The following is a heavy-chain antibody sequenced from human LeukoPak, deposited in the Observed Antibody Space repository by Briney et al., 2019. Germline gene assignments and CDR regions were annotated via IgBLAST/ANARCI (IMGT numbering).Heavy chain of an antibody. J-gene: IGHJ4*02. D-gene: IGHD6-19*01. CDR3: ARATRQWLVRYYFDY. V-gene: IGHV3-21*01. CDR2: ISSSSSYI. CDR1: GFSFSNYA. Sequence: GGSLRLSCAASGFSFSNYAMSWVRQAPGKGLEWVSSISSSSSYIYYADSVKGRFTISRDNAKNSLYLQMNSLRAEDTAVYYCARATRQWLVRYYFDYWGQGTLVTVSS.